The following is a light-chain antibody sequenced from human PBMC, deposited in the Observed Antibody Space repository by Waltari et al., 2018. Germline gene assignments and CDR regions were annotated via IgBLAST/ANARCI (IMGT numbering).Light chain of an antibody. Sequence: DIQLTQSPPFLSASVGDRVTTTCPARQGISSFLVWYQQKPGKAPKLLIYDATSLQTGVPSRFSGSASGTEFTLTISSLQPEDFATYYGQQLNSYPFTFGPGTKVDIE. CDR2: DAT. CDR3: QQLNSYPFT. CDR1: QGISSF. J-gene: IGKJ3*01. V-gene: IGKV1-9*01.